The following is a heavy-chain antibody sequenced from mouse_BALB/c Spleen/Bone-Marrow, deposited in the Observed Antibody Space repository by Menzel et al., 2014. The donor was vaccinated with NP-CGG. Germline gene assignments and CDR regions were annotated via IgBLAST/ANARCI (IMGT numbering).Heavy chain of an antibody. CDR2: IDPANGIT. CDR1: GFNIKDTY. D-gene: IGHD2-2*01. J-gene: IGHJ2*01. Sequence: VQLQQSGAELVKPGASVKLSCTASGFNIKDTYMHWVKQRPEQGLEWIGRIDPANGITKYDPKFQGKATITADTSSNTAYLQLSSLTSEDTAVYYCASYVYGYYFDYWGQGTTLTVSS. V-gene: IGHV14-3*02. CDR3: ASYVYGYYFDY.